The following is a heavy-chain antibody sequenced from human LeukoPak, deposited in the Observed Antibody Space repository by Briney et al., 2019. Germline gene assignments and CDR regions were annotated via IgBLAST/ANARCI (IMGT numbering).Heavy chain of an antibody. CDR3: APRITMLRGVFPLGV. CDR2: ISSSGSTI. CDR1: GFTFSDYY. D-gene: IGHD3-10*01. Sequence: PGGSLRLSCAASGFTFSDYYMSWIRQAPGKGLEWVSYISSSGSTIYYADSVKGRFTISRDNAKNSLYLQMNSLRAEDTAVYYCAPRITMLRGVFPLGVWGKGTTVTISS. V-gene: IGHV3-11*01. J-gene: IGHJ6*04.